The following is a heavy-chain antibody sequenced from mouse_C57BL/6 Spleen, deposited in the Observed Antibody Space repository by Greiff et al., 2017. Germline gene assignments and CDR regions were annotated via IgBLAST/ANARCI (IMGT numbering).Heavy chain of an antibody. Sequence: QVQLQQPGAELVMPGASVKLSCKASGYTFTSYWMHWVKQRPGQGLEWIGEIDPSDSYTNYNQKFKGKSTVTVDQSSSTAYMQLSSLTSEDSAVYYCARSAYYYGSSYWYFDVWGTGTTVTVSS. CDR1: GYTFTSYW. CDR3: ARSAYYYGSSYWYFDV. J-gene: IGHJ1*03. D-gene: IGHD1-1*01. V-gene: IGHV1-69*01. CDR2: IDPSDSYT.